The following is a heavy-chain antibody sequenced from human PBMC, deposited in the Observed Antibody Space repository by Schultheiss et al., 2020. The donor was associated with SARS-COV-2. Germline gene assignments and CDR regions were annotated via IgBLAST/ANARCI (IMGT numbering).Heavy chain of an antibody. J-gene: IGHJ6*02. Sequence: GGSLRLSCAASGFTFSSYGMHWVRQAPGKGLEWVAVISYDGSNKYYADSVKGRFTISRDNSKNTLYLQMNSLRAEDTAVYYCARSLDHSSGWPYYYYGMDVWGQGNTVTVSS. CDR1: GFTFSSYG. CDR2: ISYDGSNK. CDR3: ARSLDHSSGWPYYYYGMDV. D-gene: IGHD6-19*01. V-gene: IGHV3-30*03.